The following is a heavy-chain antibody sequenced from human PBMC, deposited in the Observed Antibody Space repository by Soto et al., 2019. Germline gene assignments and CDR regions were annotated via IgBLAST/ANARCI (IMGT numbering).Heavy chain of an antibody. Sequence: GSGGSTNRYNYSWNWIRQPPGKGLEWIGYIYYGGSTYNNPPLQSRVTMSLDRSRNQFSLKLNSVTAADTAVYYCARVRREYDNSGPVDYWGQGTLVTVSA. CDR2: IYYGGST. D-gene: IGHD3-22*01. V-gene: IGHV4-30-2*01. J-gene: IGHJ4*02. CDR1: GGSTNRYNYS. CDR3: ARVRREYDNSGPVDY.